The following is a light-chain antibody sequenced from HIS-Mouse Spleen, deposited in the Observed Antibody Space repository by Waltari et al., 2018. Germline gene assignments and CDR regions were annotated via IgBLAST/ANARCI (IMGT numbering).Light chain of an antibody. Sequence: QSALTQPRSVSGSPGQSVTISCTGTSSDVGGYHYVSRYQQHPGKAPKLMIYDVSKRPSGVPDRFSGSKSGNTASLTISGLQAEDEADYYCCSYAGSYPVVFGGGTKLTVL. J-gene: IGLJ2*01. CDR1: SSDVGGYHY. CDR2: DVS. CDR3: CSYAGSYPVV. V-gene: IGLV2-11*01.